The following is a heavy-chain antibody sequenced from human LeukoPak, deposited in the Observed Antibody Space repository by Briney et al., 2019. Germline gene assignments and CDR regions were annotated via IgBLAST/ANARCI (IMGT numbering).Heavy chain of an antibody. CDR2: ISWNSGSI. J-gene: IGHJ4*02. Sequence: GGSLRLSCAASGFTFDDYAMHWVRQAPGKGLEWVSGISWNSGSIGYADSVKGRFTISRDNSNNTAYLQMNSLRADDTAVYYCAKPSHIYIDYWGQGTLVTVSS. CDR1: GFTFDDYA. V-gene: IGHV3-9*01. CDR3: AKPSHIYIDY.